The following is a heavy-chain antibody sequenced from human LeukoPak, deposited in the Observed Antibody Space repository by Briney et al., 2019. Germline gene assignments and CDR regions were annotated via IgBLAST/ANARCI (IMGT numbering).Heavy chain of an antibody. CDR1: GYTFTSYA. V-gene: IGHV1-18*01. CDR3: ARDAEYCSGGRCYPSNWFDA. D-gene: IGHD2-15*01. Sequence: ASVKVSCKASGYTFTSYAISWVRQAPGQGLEWMGWISAYFGNTNYAQKLQGRVTMTTDTSTSTAYMELRSLRSEDTAVYYCARDAEYCSGGRCYPSNWFDAWGEEGMITVSS. J-gene: IGHJ5*02. CDR2: ISAYFGNT.